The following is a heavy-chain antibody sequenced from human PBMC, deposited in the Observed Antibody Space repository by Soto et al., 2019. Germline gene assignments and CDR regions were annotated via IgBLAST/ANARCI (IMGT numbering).Heavy chain of an antibody. D-gene: IGHD3-3*01. CDR1: VFNSPDYH. J-gene: IGHJ6*02. CDR3: ACVAPXIFGAQFHXNXXYV. V-gene: IGHV3-11*06. Sequence: GALRRSCAASVFNSPDYHMTWSRQAEGKRLEWISYISSRGTYTTYTDSVKGRFTVSRDNAKSSLYLQINSLTGEDTAVYYCACVAPXIFGAQFHXNXXYVWXQGNTVTVSS. CDR2: ISSRGTYT.